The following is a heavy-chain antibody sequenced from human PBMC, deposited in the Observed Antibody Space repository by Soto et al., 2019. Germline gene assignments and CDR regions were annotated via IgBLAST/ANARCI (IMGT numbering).Heavy chain of an antibody. CDR2: INPNSGGT. V-gene: IGHV1-2*02. D-gene: IGHD1-1*01. CDR1: GYTFGDYY. J-gene: IGHJ4*02. Sequence: QVQLVQSGAEVRKPGASVKVSCKASGYTFGDYYIHWVRQAPGQGLEWMGWINPNSGGTRYAPNFQGRVTMTRDTSNAAAYLELSRLRSGDTAVIYFARAPATAKPEGVDFWGLGTLVTVSS. CDR3: ARAPATAKPEGVDF.